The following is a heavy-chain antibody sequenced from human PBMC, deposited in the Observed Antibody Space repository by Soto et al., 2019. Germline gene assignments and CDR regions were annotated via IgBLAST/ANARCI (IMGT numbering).Heavy chain of an antibody. V-gene: IGHV4-38-2*01. CDR2: IYQSGST. J-gene: IGHJ5*01. Sequence: SETLSLTCAVSGYAIRSGYYWGWIRQPPGKGLEWIGSIYQSGSTYYNLSLKSRVTISVDTSKNQFSLKVSSVTAADTAVYYCARELIAAAGNNWFDSWGQGILVTVSS. CDR3: ARELIAAAGNNWFDS. D-gene: IGHD6-13*01. CDR1: GYAIRSGYY.